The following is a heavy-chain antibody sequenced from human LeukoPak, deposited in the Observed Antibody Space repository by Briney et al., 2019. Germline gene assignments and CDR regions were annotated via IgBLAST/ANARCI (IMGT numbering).Heavy chain of an antibody. D-gene: IGHD2-15*01. J-gene: IGHJ3*02. CDR3: AREGDRDAFDI. CDR2: IYHSGST. V-gene: IGHV4-59*01. Sequence: SETLSLTCTVSGGSISSYYWSWIRQPPGKGLEWIGEIYHSGSTNYNPSLKSRVTISVDKSKNQFSLKLSSVTAADTAVYYCAREGDRDAFDIWGQGTMVTVSS. CDR1: GGSISSYY.